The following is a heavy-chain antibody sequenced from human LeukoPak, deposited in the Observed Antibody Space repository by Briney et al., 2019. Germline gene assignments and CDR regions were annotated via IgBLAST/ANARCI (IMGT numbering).Heavy chain of an antibody. CDR3: ARGHRRRRSSSWPLYNWFDP. D-gene: IGHD6-13*01. CDR2: INHSGST. Sequence: SETLSLTCAVYGGSFSGYYWSWIRQPPGKGLEWIGEINHSGSTNCNPSLKSRVTISVDTSKNQFSLKLSSVTAADTAVYYCARGHRRRRSSSWPLYNWFDPWGQGTLVTVSS. CDR1: GGSFSGYY. J-gene: IGHJ5*02. V-gene: IGHV4-34*01.